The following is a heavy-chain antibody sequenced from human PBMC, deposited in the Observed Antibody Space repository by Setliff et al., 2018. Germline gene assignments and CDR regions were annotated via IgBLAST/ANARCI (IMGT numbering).Heavy chain of an antibody. CDR2: INPHASEK. CDR3: FGAGTCSY. D-gene: IGHD3-10*01. CDR1: GFSYSNCW. J-gene: IGHJ4*02. V-gene: IGHV3-7*01. Sequence: PGGSLRLSCTASGFSYSNCWVSWVRQAPGKGLEWLASINPHASEKYYADSVKGRFTISRDNAKNSPSLQMINLRTEDTAVYYCFGAGTCSYWGQGTLVTVSS.